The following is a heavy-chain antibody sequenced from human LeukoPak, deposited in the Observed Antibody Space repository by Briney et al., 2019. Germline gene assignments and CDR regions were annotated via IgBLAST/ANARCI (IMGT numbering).Heavy chain of an antibody. CDR1: GIAFNKYR. CDR3: AKDSVVRNTGSYYFAS. V-gene: IGHV3-30*18. J-gene: IGHJ4*02. D-gene: IGHD1-26*01. CDR2: ISYDGTNE. Sequence: GGSLRLSCEASGIAFNKYRIHWVRQAPGKGLEWVAVISYDGTNENYVDSVKGRFTISRDNSRNTLYLQMSSLRAEDTAIYYCAKDSVVRNTGSYYFASWGQGTLVTVSS.